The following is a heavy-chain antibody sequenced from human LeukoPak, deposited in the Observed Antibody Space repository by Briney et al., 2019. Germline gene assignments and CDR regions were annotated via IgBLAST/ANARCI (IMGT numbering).Heavy chain of an antibody. D-gene: IGHD4-23*01. CDR2: ISSRGST. V-gene: IGHV4-39*01. CDR1: GGSISGSSYY. Sequence: SETLSLTCSVSGGSISGSSYYWGWVRQPPGKGLEWIGSISSRGSTYYNPSLKTRVTISVDTSKNQFSLKLTPVTAADTAVYYCARVDYGGNSCTFDVWGQGTMVTVSS. J-gene: IGHJ3*01. CDR3: ARVDYGGNSCTFDV.